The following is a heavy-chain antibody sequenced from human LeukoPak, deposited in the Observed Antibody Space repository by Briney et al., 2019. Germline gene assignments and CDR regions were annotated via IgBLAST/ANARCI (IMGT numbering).Heavy chain of an antibody. CDR1: GFTFSTYA. V-gene: IGHV3-33*07. Sequence: PGGSLRLSCAASGFTFSTYAMSWARQAPGKGLEWVAVIWYDGSNKYYADSVKGRFTISRDNSKNTLYLQMNSLRAEDTAVYYCARGVVRYFDYWGQGALVTVSS. J-gene: IGHJ4*02. CDR2: IWYDGSNK. D-gene: IGHD3-9*01. CDR3: ARGVVRYFDY.